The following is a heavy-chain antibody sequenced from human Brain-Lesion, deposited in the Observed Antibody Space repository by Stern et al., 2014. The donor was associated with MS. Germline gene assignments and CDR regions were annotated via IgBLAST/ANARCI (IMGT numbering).Heavy chain of an antibody. V-gene: IGHV4-61*02. Sequence: QLQLQESGPGLVKPSQTLSLSCTVSGGSISSGGYYWSWIRQPAGKGLEWIGRIFNSGSTSYHPSLKSRGTISIDTSKNQFSLRLNSMTAADTAVYYCARGRVVPGFQYYATDVWGQGTTVIVSS. CDR1: GGSISSGGYY. J-gene: IGHJ6*02. CDR3: ARGRVVPGFQYYATDV. D-gene: IGHD2-2*01. CDR2: IFNSGST.